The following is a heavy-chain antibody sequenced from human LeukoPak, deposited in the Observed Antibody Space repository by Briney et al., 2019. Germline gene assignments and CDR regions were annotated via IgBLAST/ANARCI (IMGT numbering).Heavy chain of an antibody. V-gene: IGHV4-30-4*01. D-gene: IGHD4-11*01. CDR2: IYYSGST. CDR3: APVSWSPSIDY. CDR1: GGSISSGDYY. Sequence: PSETLSLTCTVSGGSISSGDYYWIWIRQPPGKGPEWIGYIYYSGSTYYNPSLKSRVTISGDTSKNQFSLKVNSVTAADTAVYYCAPVSWSPSIDYWGQGTLVTVSS. J-gene: IGHJ4*02.